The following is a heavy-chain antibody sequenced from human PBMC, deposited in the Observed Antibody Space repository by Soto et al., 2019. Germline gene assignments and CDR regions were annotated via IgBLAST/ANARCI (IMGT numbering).Heavy chain of an antibody. CDR1: GFTLSTYA. D-gene: IGHD3-10*01. J-gene: IGHJ5*02. Sequence: DVQLLESGGGLVQPGGSLRLSCAASGFTLSTYAMSWVRQAPGKGLEWVSVISGSGGGTYYADSVKGRFTISRDNSKKTRFLQKNSLRAEDTAVYYCAKDVGGGFWELLAWGQGTLVTVSS. CDR3: AKDVGGGFWELLA. CDR2: ISGSGGGT. V-gene: IGHV3-23*01.